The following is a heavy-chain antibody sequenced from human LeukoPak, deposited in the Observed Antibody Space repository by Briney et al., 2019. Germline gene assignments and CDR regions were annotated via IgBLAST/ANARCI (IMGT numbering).Heavy chain of an antibody. V-gene: IGHV4-34*01. J-gene: IGHJ4*02. D-gene: IGHD3-22*01. CDR2: IYYSGST. CDR3: ARGLGGYYDSSAHFDY. Sequence: PSETLSLTCAVYGGSFSGYYWSWIRQPPGKGLEWIGSIYYSGSTYYNPSLKSRVTISVDTSKNQFSLKLSSVTAADTAVYYCARGLGGYYDSSAHFDYWGQGTLVTVSS. CDR1: GGSFSGYY.